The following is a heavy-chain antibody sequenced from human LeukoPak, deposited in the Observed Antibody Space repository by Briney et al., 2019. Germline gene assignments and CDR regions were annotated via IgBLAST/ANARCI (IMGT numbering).Heavy chain of an antibody. J-gene: IGHJ4*02. Sequence: ASVKVSCKASGYTFTSYAMHWVRQAPGQRLEWMGWINAGNGNTKYPQKFQGRVTITRDTSASTAYMELSSLRSEDTAVYYCARTPSGSSDYWGQGTLVTVSS. CDR1: GYTFTSYA. CDR2: INAGNGNT. D-gene: IGHD6-19*01. CDR3: ARTPSGSSDY. V-gene: IGHV1-3*01.